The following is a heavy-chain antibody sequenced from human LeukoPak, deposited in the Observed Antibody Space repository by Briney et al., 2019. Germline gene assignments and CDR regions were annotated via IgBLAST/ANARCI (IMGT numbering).Heavy chain of an antibody. D-gene: IGHD2-21*01. CDR2: FKAGNGDT. V-gene: IGHV1-3*01. J-gene: IGHJ4*02. CDR1: GYIFTKYV. Sequence: ASVKVSCKASGYIFTKYVVHWVRQAPGQRPEWMGWFKAGNGDTKYSQNFQDRLTITRDTFASTVYMELSSLTSEDTALYYCARDDCGDTCYPGGYWGQGTLVTVSS. CDR3: ARDDCGDTCYPGGY.